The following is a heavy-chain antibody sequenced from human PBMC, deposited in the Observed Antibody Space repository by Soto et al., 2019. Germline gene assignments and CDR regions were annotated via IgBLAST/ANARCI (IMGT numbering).Heavy chain of an antibody. J-gene: IGHJ5*02. CDR2: IIPIFGTA. CDR1: GGTFSSYA. Sequence: SGKVSCKASGGTFSSYAISWVRQAPGQGLEWMGGIIPIFGTANYAQKFQGRVTITADESTSTAYMELSSLRSEDTAVYYCARQDIVVVPAASYNWFDPWGQGTLVTVSA. CDR3: ARQDIVVVPAASYNWFDP. D-gene: IGHD2-2*01. V-gene: IGHV1-69*13.